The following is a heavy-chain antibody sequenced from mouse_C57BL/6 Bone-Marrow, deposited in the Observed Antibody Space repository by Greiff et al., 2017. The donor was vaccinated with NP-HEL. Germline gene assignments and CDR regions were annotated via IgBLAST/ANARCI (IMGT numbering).Heavy chain of an antibody. CDR1: GFTFSDFY. V-gene: IGHV7-1*01. CDR3: ARDAYTVVGYWYFDV. D-gene: IGHD1-1*01. CDR2: SRNKANDYTT. Sequence: EVKLVESGGGLVQSGRSLRLSCATSGFTFSDFYMEWVRQAPGKGLEWIAASRNKANDYTTEYSVSVKGRFIVSRDTPQSILYLQMNAMITEDTAIYYYARDAYTVVGYWYFDVWGTGTTVTVSS. J-gene: IGHJ1*03.